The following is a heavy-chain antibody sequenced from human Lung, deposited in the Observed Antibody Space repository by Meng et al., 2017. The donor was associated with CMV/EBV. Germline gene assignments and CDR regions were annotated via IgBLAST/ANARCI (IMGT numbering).Heavy chain of an antibody. CDR3: ARTCSSTSCSDFDY. Sequence: SXXVSXXASGYTFTSYDINWVRQATGQGLEWMGWMNPNSGNTGYAQKFQGRVTMTRNTSISTAYMELSSLRSEDTAVYYCARTCSSTSCSDFDYWGQGTLVTVSS. CDR1: GYTFTSYD. CDR2: MNPNSGNT. V-gene: IGHV1-8*01. D-gene: IGHD2-2*01. J-gene: IGHJ4*02.